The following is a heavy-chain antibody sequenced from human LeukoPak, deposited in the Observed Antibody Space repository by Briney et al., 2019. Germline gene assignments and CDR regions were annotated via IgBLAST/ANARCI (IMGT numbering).Heavy chain of an antibody. CDR1: GFTFSSYA. V-gene: IGHV3-21*06. CDR2: ITCSSSYI. Sequence: PGGSLTLSCAASGFTFSSYAMMWLREATGEGLEGVSSITCSSSYIYYAVSVKGRFTISRDNAKTSLYLQRNSMRADDTAIYDCTRLSPEYELQTWSAFDIWGQGTLVTVSS. D-gene: IGHD2-2*01. J-gene: IGHJ3*02. CDR3: TRLSPEYELQTWSAFDI.